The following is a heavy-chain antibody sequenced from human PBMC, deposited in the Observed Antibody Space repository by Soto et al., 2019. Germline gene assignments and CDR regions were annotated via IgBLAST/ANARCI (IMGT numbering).Heavy chain of an antibody. V-gene: IGHV4-59*01. Sequence: SETLSLTCTVSGGSISSYYWSWIRQPPGKGLEWIGYIYYSGSTNYNPSLKSRVTISVDTSKNQFSLKLSSVTAADTAVYYCARSPYYDFWSYAFDIWGQGTMVTVSS. J-gene: IGHJ3*02. D-gene: IGHD3-3*01. CDR3: ARSPYYDFWSYAFDI. CDR2: IYYSGST. CDR1: GGSISSYY.